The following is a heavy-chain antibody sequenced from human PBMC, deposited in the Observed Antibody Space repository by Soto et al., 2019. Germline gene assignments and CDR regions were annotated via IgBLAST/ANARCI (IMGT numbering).Heavy chain of an antibody. V-gene: IGHV4-39*01. J-gene: IGHJ5*02. D-gene: IGHD2-21*02. CDR2: LYYTDYT. CDR1: EGSIISSSYY. Sequence: SETLSLTCTVSEGSIISSSYYWGWIRQPPGKGLEWIGSLYYTDYTDSNPSLRSRVTISVDTSENQFSLKLASVTAADTAVYYCARHPSDFWFDPWGQGTLVTVSS. CDR3: ARHPSDFWFDP.